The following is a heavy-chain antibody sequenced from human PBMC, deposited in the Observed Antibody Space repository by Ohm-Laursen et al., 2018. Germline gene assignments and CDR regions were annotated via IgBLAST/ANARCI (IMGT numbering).Heavy chain of an antibody. V-gene: IGHV3-23*01. Sequence: SLRLSCAASGFTFGSYAMSWVRQAPGKGLEWVSAISGSGGSTYYADSVKGRFTISRDNSKNTLYLQMNSLRAEDTAVYYCAKVPTRSLGYSSGWYDYWGQGTLVTVSS. J-gene: IGHJ4*02. CDR3: AKVPTRSLGYSSGWYDY. D-gene: IGHD6-19*01. CDR1: GFTFGSYA. CDR2: ISGSGGST.